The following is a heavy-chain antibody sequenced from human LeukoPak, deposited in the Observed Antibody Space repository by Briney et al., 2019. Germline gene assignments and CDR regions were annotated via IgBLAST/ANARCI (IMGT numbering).Heavy chain of an antibody. CDR1: GGSLSGYY. CDR2: INHSGST. D-gene: IGHD2-15*01. CDR3: ARGEKWYDAFDI. Sequence: PSETLSLTCAVYGGSLSGYYWSWIRQPPGKGLEWIGEINHSGSTNYNPSLKSRVTISVDTSKNQFSLKLSSVTAADTAVYYCARGEKWYDAFDIWGQGTMVTVSS. V-gene: IGHV4-34*01. J-gene: IGHJ3*02.